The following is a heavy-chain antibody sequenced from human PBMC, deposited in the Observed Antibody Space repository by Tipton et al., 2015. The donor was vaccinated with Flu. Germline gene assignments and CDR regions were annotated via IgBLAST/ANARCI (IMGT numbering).Heavy chain of an antibody. CDR3: TRGQGANP. V-gene: IGHV3-53*01. Sequence: SLRLSYAASGFTVNSNYMSWVRQAPGKGLEWVSVIYSDGRAYYVDSVKGRFTVSRDDSKNMLSLQMDSLRAEDTAVYYCTRGQGANPWGQGTLVTVSS. CDR2: IYSDGRA. J-gene: IGHJ5*02. CDR1: GFTVNSNY.